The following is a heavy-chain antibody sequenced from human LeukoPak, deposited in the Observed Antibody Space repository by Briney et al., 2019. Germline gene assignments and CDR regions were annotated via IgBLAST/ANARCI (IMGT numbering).Heavy chain of an antibody. Sequence: PGGSLRLSCAASGFTFSDYYMSWIRQAPGKGLEWVSYISSSSSYTNYADSVKGRFTISRDNAKNSLHLQMNSLRAEDTAVYYCARGDGDYRWFDPWGQGTLVTVSS. V-gene: IGHV3-11*06. CDR3: ARGDGDYRWFDP. CDR2: ISSSSSYT. CDR1: GFTFSDYY. D-gene: IGHD4-17*01. J-gene: IGHJ5*02.